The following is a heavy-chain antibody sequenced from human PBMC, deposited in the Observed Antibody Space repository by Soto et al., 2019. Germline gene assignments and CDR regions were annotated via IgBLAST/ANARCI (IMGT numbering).Heavy chain of an antibody. D-gene: IGHD2-21*01. CDR3: ARVHLGGGDCYSGAFDI. J-gene: IGHJ3*02. Sequence: SETLSLTCTVSGGSISSYYWSWIRQPPGKGLEWIGNIYYSGSTNYNPYLKSRVTISVDTSKIQFSLKLSSGTAADTAVYYCARVHLGGGDCYSGAFDIWGQGTMVTVSS. V-gene: IGHV4-59*01. CDR1: GGSISSYY. CDR2: IYYSGST.